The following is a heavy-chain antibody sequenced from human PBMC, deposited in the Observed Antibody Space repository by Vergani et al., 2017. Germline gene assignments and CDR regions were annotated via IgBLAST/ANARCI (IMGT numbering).Heavy chain of an antibody. CDR3: AVDGFSPFDH. J-gene: IGHJ4*02. CDR2: IITFSGTT. CDR1: FSGST. V-gene: IGHV1-69*08. Sequence: QVQLVQSGAEVKKPGSSVKVSCIFSGSTASWLRQAPGQGFEWMGRIITFSGTTNYAQRFQGRITITADESTRTVYMELSNLRPDDTAVYYCAVDGFSPFDHWGQGTLVTVSS.